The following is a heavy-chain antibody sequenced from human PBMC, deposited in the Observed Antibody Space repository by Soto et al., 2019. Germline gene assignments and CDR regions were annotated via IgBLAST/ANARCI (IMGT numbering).Heavy chain of an antibody. CDR3: AREESVVAGTEGSMDV. D-gene: IGHD6-19*01. Sequence: SQTLSLTCTVSGGSISTHSSSWIRQPPGEGLERIGYIYYSVSTNYNPSLKSRVTISVDTSKNQFSLKLSSVTAADTAVYYCAREESVVAGTEGSMDVWGQGTTGTVSS. V-gene: IGHV4-59*11. CDR2: IYYSVST. J-gene: IGHJ6*02. CDR1: GGSISTHS.